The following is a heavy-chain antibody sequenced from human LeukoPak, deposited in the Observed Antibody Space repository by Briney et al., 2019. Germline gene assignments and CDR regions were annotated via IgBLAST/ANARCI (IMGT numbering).Heavy chain of an antibody. V-gene: IGHV1-69*01. CDR2: ITPIFGTA. CDR1: GGTFSSYA. CDR3: AREAYCGGDCSKLGY. J-gene: IGHJ4*02. D-gene: IGHD2-21*01. Sequence: GSSVKVSCKASGGTFSSYAISWVRQAPGQGLEWMGGITPIFGTANYAQKFQGRVTITADESTSTAYMELSSLRSEDTAVYYCAREAYCGGDCSKLGYWGQGTLVTVSS.